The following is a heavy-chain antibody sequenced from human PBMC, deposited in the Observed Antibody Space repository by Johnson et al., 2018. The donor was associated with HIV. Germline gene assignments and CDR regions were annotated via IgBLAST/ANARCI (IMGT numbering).Heavy chain of an antibody. V-gene: IGHV3-20*04. CDR1: GFTFGDYA. CDR3: ARDLGVGGTVPRSVAFDI. CDR2: INWNGGNT. Sequence: VQVVESGGGLVQPGRSLRLSCTASGFTFGDYAMSWVRQLPGKGLEWVSGINWNGGNTDYGDSVKGRFTISRDNAKNSLYLQMNSLRAEDTALYYCARDLGVGGTVPRSVAFDIWGQGTMVTVSS. D-gene: IGHD1-26*01. J-gene: IGHJ3*02.